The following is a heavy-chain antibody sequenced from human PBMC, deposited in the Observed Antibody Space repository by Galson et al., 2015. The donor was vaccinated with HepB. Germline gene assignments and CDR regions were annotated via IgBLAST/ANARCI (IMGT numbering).Heavy chain of an antibody. Sequence: SVKVSCKASGGTFSSYTISWVRQAPGQGLEWMGWISAYNGNTNYAQKLQGRVTMTTDTSTSTAYMELRSLRSDDTAVYYCARVGGYDYPPNWFDPWGQGTLVTVSS. CDR1: GGTFSSYT. V-gene: IGHV1-18*01. J-gene: IGHJ5*02. CDR3: ARVGGYDYPPNWFDP. CDR2: ISAYNGNT. D-gene: IGHD5-12*01.